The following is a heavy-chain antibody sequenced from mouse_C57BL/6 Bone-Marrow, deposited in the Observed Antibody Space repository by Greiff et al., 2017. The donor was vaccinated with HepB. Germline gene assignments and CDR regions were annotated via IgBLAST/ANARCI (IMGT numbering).Heavy chain of an antibody. Sequence: EVMLVESGGGLVQPGGSRKLSCAASGFTFSSFGMHWVRQAPEKGLEWVAYISSASNTVYFVDTMKGRFNISRDNPKNTLFLQMTSLRSEDTAKYYCARSAYYYGSYWYFDVWGAGTTVTVSS. CDR2: ISSASNTV. V-gene: IGHV5-17*02. CDR1: GFTFSSFG. D-gene: IGHD1-1*01. CDR3: ARSAYYYGSYWYFDV. J-gene: IGHJ1*01.